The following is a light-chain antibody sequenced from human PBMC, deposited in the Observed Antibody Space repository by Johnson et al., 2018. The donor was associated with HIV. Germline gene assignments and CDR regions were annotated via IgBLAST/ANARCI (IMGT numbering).Light chain of an antibody. J-gene: IGLJ1*01. CDR3: GTWDSRRGV. Sequence: QSVLTQPPSVSAAPGQKVTISCSGSSSNIGNNYVSWYQQLPGTAPKLLIYENNKRPSGIPDRFSGSKSGPSATLGITGLQTGDEADYYCGTWDSRRGVFGTGTKVTVL. CDR1: SSNIGNNY. CDR2: ENN. V-gene: IGLV1-51*02.